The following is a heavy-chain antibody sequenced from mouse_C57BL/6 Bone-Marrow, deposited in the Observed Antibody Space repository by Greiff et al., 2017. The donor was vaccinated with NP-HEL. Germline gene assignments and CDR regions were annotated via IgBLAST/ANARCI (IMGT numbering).Heavy chain of an antibody. CDR3: ARDHITTVVPFDY. Sequence: EVKVEESGPGLVKPSQSLSLTCSVTGYSITSGYYWNWIRQFPGNKLEWMGYISYDGSNNYNPSLKNRISITPDTSKNQFFLKLNSVTTEDTATYYCARDHITTVVPFDYWGQGTTLTVSS. CDR2: ISYDGSN. CDR1: GYSITSGYY. J-gene: IGHJ2*01. D-gene: IGHD1-1*01. V-gene: IGHV3-6*01.